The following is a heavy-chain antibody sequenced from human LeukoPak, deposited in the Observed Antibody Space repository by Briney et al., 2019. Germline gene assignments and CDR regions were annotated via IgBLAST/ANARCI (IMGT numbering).Heavy chain of an antibody. CDR3: ARGRYSGRRYYFDY. CDR1: GYTFTSYD. V-gene: IGHV1-8*01. D-gene: IGHD5-12*01. J-gene: IGHJ4*02. CDR2: MNPNRGNT. Sequence: GASVKVSCKASGYTFTSYDINWVRQATGQGLEWMGWMNPNRGNTGYAQKFQGRVTMTRNTSISTAYMELSSLRSEDTAVYYCARGRYSGRRYYFDYWGQGTLVTVSS.